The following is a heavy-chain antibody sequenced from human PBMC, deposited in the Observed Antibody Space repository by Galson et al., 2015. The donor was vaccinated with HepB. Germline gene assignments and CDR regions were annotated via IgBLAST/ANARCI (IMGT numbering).Heavy chain of an antibody. V-gene: IGHV3-53*01. J-gene: IGHJ3*02. D-gene: IGHD3-10*01. CDR1: GLTVSSTY. CDR3: ARISGTHYLDPFDI. Sequence: SLRLSCAASGLTVSSTYMIWVRQAPGKGLEWVSVIYSGASTYYVDSVKGRFTISRDNSKNTLYLQMNSLRAEDTAVYYCARISGTHYLDPFDIWGQGTMVTVSS. CDR2: IYSGAST.